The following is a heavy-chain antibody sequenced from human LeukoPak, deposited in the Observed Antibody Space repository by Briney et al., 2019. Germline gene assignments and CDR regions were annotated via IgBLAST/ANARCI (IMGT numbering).Heavy chain of an antibody. J-gene: IGHJ4*02. CDR3: ATGGGYDSGFDY. Sequence: GASVKVSCKVSGYTLTELSTHWVRQAPGKGLEWMGGFDPEDGETICAQKFQGRVTMTEDTSTDTAYMELSSLRSEDTAVYYCATGGGYDSGFDYWGRGTLVTVSS. CDR1: GYTLTELS. D-gene: IGHD5-12*01. V-gene: IGHV1-24*01. CDR2: FDPEDGET.